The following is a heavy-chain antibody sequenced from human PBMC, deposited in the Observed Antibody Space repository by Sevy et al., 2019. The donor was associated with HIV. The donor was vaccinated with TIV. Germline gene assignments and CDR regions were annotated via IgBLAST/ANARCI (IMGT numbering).Heavy chain of an antibody. D-gene: IGHD6-13*01. CDR1: GFTFSSYS. V-gene: IGHV3-21*01. J-gene: IGHJ4*02. CDR2: ISSNSNYI. CDR3: GRSAQQLRGFDY. Sequence: GGSLRLSCAASGFTFSSYSMNWVRQAPGKGLEWVSSISSNSNYIYYGDSVKGRFTISRDNAKSSLHLQMNSLRAEDTAVYYCGRSAQQLRGFDYWGQGTLVTVSS.